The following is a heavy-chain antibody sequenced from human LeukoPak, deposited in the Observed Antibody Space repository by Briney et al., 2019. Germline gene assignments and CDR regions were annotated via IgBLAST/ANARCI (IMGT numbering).Heavy chain of an antibody. CDR3: GREENYSGYYLFDP. V-gene: IGHV1-18*01. J-gene: IGHJ5*02. CDR1: GYTFTSYG. Sequence: AAVKVSCKASGYTFTSYGISGVGQAPGQGVEWVGWTSVYNGNTNYVQKLQGRVTITTDTSTSTAYMELRRLRSDDTAVYYCGREENYSGYYLFDPWGQGTLVTVSS. CDR2: TSVYNGNT. D-gene: IGHD6-13*01.